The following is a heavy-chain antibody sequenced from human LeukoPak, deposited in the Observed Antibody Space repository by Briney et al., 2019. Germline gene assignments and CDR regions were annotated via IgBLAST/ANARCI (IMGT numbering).Heavy chain of an antibody. CDR3: ARDHYDFWSGYYTGLAY. Sequence: ASVKVSCKASGYTFTSYDINWVRQATGQGLEWMGRINPNSGGTNYAQKFQGRVTMTRDTSISTAYMELSRLRSDDTAVYYCARDHYDFWSGYYTGLAYWGQGTLVTVSS. CDR2: INPNSGGT. CDR1: GYTFTSYD. D-gene: IGHD3-3*01. V-gene: IGHV1-2*06. J-gene: IGHJ4*02.